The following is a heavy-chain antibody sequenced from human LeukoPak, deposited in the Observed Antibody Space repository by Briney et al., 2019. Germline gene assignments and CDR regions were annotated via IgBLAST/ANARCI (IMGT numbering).Heavy chain of an antibody. CDR3: ARRAQGFGELYYYYMDV. J-gene: IGHJ6*03. CDR2: IYPGDSDT. CDR1: GYSFTSYW. D-gene: IGHD3-10*01. Sequence: RGESLKISCKASGYSFTSYWIGWVRQMPGKGLEWMGVIYPGDSDTRYSSSFQGQVTISADKSISTAYLQWSSLKASDTAMYYCARRAQGFGELYYYYMDVWGKGTTVTVSS. V-gene: IGHV5-51*01.